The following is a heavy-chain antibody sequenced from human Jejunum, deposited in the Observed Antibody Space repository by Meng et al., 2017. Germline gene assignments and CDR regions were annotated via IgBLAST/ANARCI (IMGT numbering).Heavy chain of an antibody. V-gene: IGHV1-69*08. Sequence: QVQLVQYRAGPKKPGSSGKIPSRASGGTFSTHTTPWLRQAPGQGLESMGKPVPVLATTDYAQKFQGRITITSHKPTTTAFMELSSLTSEDTAVYYCSRDGDTGVGGYYFDGWGQGTLVTVSS. CDR1: GGTFSTHT. J-gene: IGHJ4*02. CDR3: SRDGDTGVGGYYFDG. CDR2: PVPVLATT. D-gene: IGHD5-18*01.